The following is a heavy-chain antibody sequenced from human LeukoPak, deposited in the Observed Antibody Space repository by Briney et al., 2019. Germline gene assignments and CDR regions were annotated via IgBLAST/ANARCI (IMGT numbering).Heavy chain of an antibody. CDR1: GFSFTTYW. D-gene: IGHD3-22*01. CDR2: IYPDDSDT. V-gene: IGHV5-51*01. CDR3: ARLYYSASGYPDY. J-gene: IGHJ4*02. Sequence: GESLKISCKGSGFSFTTYWIVWARQMPGKGLEWMGIIYPDDSDTRYSPSFQGQVTISADKSISTAYLQWSSLKASDTAMYYCARLYYSASGYPDYWGQGTLVTVSS.